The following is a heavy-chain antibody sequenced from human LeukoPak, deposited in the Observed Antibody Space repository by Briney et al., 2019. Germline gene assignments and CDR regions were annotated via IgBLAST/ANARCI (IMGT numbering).Heavy chain of an antibody. CDR2: ISYTGST. V-gene: IGHV4-59*08. CDR1: GGSISSYY. CDR3: ARHRRSYGNFDY. J-gene: IGHJ4*02. D-gene: IGHD5-18*01. Sequence: PSETLSLTCTVSGGSISSYYWSWIRQPPGKGLEWIGYISYTGSTNYNPSLKSRVTISVDTSKNQFSLKLSSVTAADTAVYYCARHRRSYGNFDYWGQGTLVTVSS.